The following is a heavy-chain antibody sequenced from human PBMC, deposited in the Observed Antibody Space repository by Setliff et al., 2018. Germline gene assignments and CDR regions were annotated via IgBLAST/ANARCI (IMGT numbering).Heavy chain of an antibody. CDR1: GYKFADYG. D-gene: IGHD2-8*02. CDR2: INPNSGDT. J-gene: IGHJ5*02. V-gene: IGHV1-2*02. Sequence: GASVKVSCKASGYKFADYGITWVRQAPGQGLEWMGWINPNSGDTNYSQRFQGRVTMTIDTSTRTVYMELTRLRSDDTAIYYCARETSSGPRIDPWGQGTQVTVSS. CDR3: ARETSSGPRIDP.